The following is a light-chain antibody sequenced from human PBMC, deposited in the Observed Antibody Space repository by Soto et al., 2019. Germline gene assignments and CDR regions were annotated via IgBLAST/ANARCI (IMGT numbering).Light chain of an antibody. J-gene: IGKJ1*01. CDR1: QSLSTW. CDR2: DAS. CDR3: QQYDSYST. V-gene: IGKV1-5*01. Sequence: DIPISQSPSTVSASVGDSVTIPCRASQSLSTWLAWYQQTPGKAPKLLIYDASSLESGVPSRFSGSGSGTEFTLTISSLQPDDFATYYCQQYDSYSTFGQGTKVDIK.